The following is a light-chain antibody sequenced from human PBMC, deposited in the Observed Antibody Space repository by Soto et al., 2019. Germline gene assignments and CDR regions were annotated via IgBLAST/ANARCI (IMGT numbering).Light chain of an antibody. CDR3: SSYTSSSIDYV. Sequence: SVLTQPASVSGSPGQSITISCTGTSSDVGGYNYVSWYQQHPGKAPKLMIYEVSNRPSGVSNRFSGSKSGNTASLTISGIQAEDEADYYCSSYTSSSIDYVFGTGTKLTVL. J-gene: IGLJ1*01. CDR1: SSDVGGYNY. CDR2: EVS. V-gene: IGLV2-14*01.